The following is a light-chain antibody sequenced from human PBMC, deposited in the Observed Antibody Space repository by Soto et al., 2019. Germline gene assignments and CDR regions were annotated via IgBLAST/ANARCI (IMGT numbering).Light chain of an antibody. V-gene: IGLV2-14*01. CDR2: EVS. CDR1: SSDIGNYDF. J-gene: IGLJ2*01. CDR3: CSYAAGDSFK. Sequence: QSALTQPASVSGSPGQSITISCTGTSSDIGNYDFVSWYQQVPGTAPKAMIYEVSSRPSGVSNRFSGSKSGNTASLTISGLQAEDEADYYCCSYAAGDSFKFGGGTKLTVL.